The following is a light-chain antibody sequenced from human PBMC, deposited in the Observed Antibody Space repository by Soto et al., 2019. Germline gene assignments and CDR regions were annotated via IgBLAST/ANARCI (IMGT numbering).Light chain of an antibody. V-gene: IGKV3-20*01. CDR3: QQCGSSPWT. CDR2: AAS. CDR1: QRVSSYY. J-gene: IGKJ1*01. Sequence: EIVLTQSPGTLSLSPGERATLSCRASQRVSSYYLAWYQQKTGQAPRLLIYAASSMATVIPDRFSVGGARADFTLTISRLEPEGFAVYYCQQCGSSPWTCGQGSKVDIK.